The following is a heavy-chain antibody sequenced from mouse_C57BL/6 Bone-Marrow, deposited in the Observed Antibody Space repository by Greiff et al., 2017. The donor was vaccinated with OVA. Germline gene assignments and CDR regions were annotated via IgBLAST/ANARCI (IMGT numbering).Heavy chain of an antibody. D-gene: IGHD1-1*01. V-gene: IGHV1-80*01. CDR1: GYAFSSYW. CDR3: ARRYGSSLYYFDY. CDR2: IYPGDGDT. Sequence: VMLVESGAELVKPGASVKISCKASGYAFSSYWMNWVKQRPGKGLEWIGQIYPGDGDTNYNGKFKGKATLTADKSSSTAYMQLSSLTSEDSAVYFCARRYGSSLYYFDYWGQGTTLTVSS. J-gene: IGHJ2*01.